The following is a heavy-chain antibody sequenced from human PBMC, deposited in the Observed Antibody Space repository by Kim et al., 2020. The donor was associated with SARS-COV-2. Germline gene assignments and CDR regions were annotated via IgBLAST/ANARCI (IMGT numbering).Heavy chain of an antibody. Sequence: QKFQGRVTMTRNTSISTAYMELSSLRSEDTAVYYCARDPGIAVARQTLDPWGQGTLVTVSS. J-gene: IGHJ5*02. V-gene: IGHV1-8*01. CDR3: ARDPGIAVARQTLDP. D-gene: IGHD6-19*01.